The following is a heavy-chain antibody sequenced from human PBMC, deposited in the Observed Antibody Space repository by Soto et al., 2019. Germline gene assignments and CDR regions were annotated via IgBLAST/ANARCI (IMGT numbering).Heavy chain of an antibody. CDR3: ARRGINFVIDY. J-gene: IGHJ4*02. Sequence: SETLSLTCTVSGGSISSYYWSWIRQPPGKGLEWIGYIYYSGSTNYNPSLKSRVTISVDTYKNQFSLKLSSVTAADTAVYYCARRGINFVIDYWGQGTLVTVSS. CDR2: IYYSGST. CDR1: GGSISSYY. D-gene: IGHD2-21*01. V-gene: IGHV4-59*01.